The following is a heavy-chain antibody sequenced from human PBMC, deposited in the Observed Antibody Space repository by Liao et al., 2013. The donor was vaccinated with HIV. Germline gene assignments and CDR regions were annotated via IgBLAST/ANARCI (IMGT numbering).Heavy chain of an antibody. CDR1: GDSISSGDYY. D-gene: IGHD3-22*01. CDR2: ISYSGNT. J-gene: IGHJ5*02. V-gene: IGHV4-30-4*08. CDR3: ARDTTIRPWASQPLTWFDP. Sequence: QVQLQESGPRLVKPSQTLSLTCTVSGDSISSGDYYWTWIRQPPGKGLEWIGYISYSGNTFYSPSLKSRVRLSVATSSRQFSLTLSSVTAADTAVYYCARDTTIRPWASQPLTWFDPWAREPRSLSLQ.